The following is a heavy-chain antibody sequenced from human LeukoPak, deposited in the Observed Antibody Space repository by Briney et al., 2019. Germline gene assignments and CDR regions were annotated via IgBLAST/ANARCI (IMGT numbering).Heavy chain of an antibody. J-gene: IGHJ6*02. CDR2: IWYDGSNK. D-gene: IGHD3-3*01. CDR1: GFTFSSYG. Sequence: GRSLRLSCAASGFTFSSYGMHWVRQAPGKGLEWVAVIWYDGSNKYYADSVKGRFTISRDNSKNTLYLQMNSLRAEDTAVYYCARAYYDFWSGYYTGISGPVPYGMDVWGQGTTVTVSS. CDR3: ARAYYDFWSGYYTGISGPVPYGMDV. V-gene: IGHV3-33*01.